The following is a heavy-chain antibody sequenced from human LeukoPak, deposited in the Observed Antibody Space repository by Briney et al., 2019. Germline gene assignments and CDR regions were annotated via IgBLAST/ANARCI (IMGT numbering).Heavy chain of an antibody. D-gene: IGHD5-18*01. J-gene: IGHJ3*02. CDR1: GFTFSSYG. Sequence: GGSLRLSCAASGFTFSSYGMHWVRQAPGTGLEWVAFIRYDGSNKYYADSVKGRFTISRDNSKNTLYLQMNSLRAEDTAVYYCAKDRGEYTYGYYDAFDIWGQGTMVTVSS. CDR2: IRYDGSNK. CDR3: AKDRGEYTYGYYDAFDI. V-gene: IGHV3-30*02.